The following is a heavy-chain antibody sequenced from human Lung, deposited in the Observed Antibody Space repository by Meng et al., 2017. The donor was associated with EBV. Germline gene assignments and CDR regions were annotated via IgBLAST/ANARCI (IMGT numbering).Heavy chain of an antibody. CDR2: IYYSGST. V-gene: IGHV4-30-4*01. CDR1: GGSIRSGGYY. D-gene: IGHD3-10*01. Sequence: LKGSGPGLVKPSQTLCLTCAVSGGSIRSGGYYWSWIRQPPGKGLEWIGYIYYSGSTYYNPSLKSRVTISVDTSKNQFSLKLSSVTAADTAVYYCARTHYGSGSYYIFDYWGQGTLVTVSS. J-gene: IGHJ4*02. CDR3: ARTHYGSGSYYIFDY.